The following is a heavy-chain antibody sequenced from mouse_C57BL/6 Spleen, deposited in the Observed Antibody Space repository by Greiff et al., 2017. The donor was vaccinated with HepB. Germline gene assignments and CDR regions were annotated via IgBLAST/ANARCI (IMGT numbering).Heavy chain of an antibody. D-gene: IGHD2-4*01. J-gene: IGHJ4*01. CDR2: INPNYGTT. V-gene: IGHV1-39*01. Sequence: VQLQQSGPELVKPGASVKISCKASGYSFTDYNMNWVEQSNGKSLEWIGVINPNYGTTSYNQKFKGKATLTVDQSSSTAYMQLNSLTSEDSAVYYCARSGYYDYDVGYYAMDYWGQGTSVTVSS. CDR3: ARSGYYDYDVGYYAMDY. CDR1: GYSFTDYN.